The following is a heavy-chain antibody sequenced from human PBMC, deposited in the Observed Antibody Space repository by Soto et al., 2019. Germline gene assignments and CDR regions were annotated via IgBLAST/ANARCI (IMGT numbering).Heavy chain of an antibody. CDR1: GDGFTTYA. J-gene: IGHJ5*02. D-gene: IGHD4-4*01. Sequence: QVQLVQSGTEVKKPGSSVRVSCKASGDGFTTYAITWVRQAPGQGLEWMGRIMPIFGTTNYAQRFQDRVTITADESTSTAYMEMSSLRSEDTAVYYCARARYSSDFSWFDPWGQGTLVTVSP. CDR3: ARARYSSDFSWFDP. CDR2: IMPIFGTT. V-gene: IGHV1-69*18.